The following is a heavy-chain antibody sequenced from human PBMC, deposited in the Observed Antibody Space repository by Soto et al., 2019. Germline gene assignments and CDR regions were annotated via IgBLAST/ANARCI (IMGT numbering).Heavy chain of an antibody. J-gene: IGHJ6*02. CDR2: IIPIFGTA. CDR3: ARERYFDRVYYYYGMDV. V-gene: IGHV1-69*12. D-gene: IGHD3-9*01. CDR1: GGTFSSYA. Sequence: QVQLVQSGAEVKKPGSSVTVSCKASGGTFSSYAISWVRQAPGQGLEWMGGIIPIFGTANYAQKFQGRVTITADESTSTAYMELSSLRSEDTAVYYCARERYFDRVYYYYGMDVWGQGTTVTVSS.